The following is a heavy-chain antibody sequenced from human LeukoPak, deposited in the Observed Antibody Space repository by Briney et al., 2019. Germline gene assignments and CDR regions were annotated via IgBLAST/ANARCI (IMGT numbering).Heavy chain of an antibody. D-gene: IGHD5-18*01. Sequence: GRSLRLSCAASGFTFDDYAMHWVRQAPGPGLEWVSGSSWNSGSIGYADSVKGRFTISRDNAKNSLYLQMNSLRAEDTALYYCAKDIRDTSYYFDTWGQGTLVTVSS. V-gene: IGHV3-9*01. CDR1: GFTFDDYA. CDR3: AKDIRDTSYYFDT. J-gene: IGHJ4*02. CDR2: SSWNSGSI.